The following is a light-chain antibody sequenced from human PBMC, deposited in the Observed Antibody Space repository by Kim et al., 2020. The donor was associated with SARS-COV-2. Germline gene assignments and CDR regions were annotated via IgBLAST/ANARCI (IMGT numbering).Light chain of an antibody. V-gene: IGKV1-5*01. Sequence: DIQLTQSPATLSASVGDRVTITCRASQSISSWLAWYQQKPGKAPNLLIYDASTLESGVPSRFSGSGSGTEFTLTINSLQPDDFAFYYCQQYNNYLWTFGQGTRWIS. CDR1: QSISSW. CDR2: DAS. J-gene: IGKJ1*01. CDR3: QQYNNYLWT.